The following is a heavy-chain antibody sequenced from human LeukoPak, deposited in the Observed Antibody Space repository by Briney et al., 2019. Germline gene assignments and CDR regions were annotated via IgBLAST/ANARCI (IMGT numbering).Heavy chain of an antibody. CDR2: IYYSGNT. Sequence: KASETLSLTCTVSGVSISSSNSYWGWIRQPPGKGLEWIGSIYYSGNTYYNASLKSQVSISIDTSKNQFSLRLTSVTAADTAVYYCARDKGRGGSYRYSDYWGQGTLVTVSS. V-gene: IGHV4-39*02. CDR3: ARDKGRGGSYRYSDY. CDR1: GVSISSSNSY. D-gene: IGHD3-16*02. J-gene: IGHJ4*02.